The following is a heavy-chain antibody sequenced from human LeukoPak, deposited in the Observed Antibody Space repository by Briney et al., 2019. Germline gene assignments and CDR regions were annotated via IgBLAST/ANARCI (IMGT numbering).Heavy chain of an antibody. V-gene: IGHV4-39*07. J-gene: IGHJ4*02. CDR3: ARAGSSGWYVNY. D-gene: IGHD6-19*01. CDR1: GGSISSSSYY. CDR2: IYCSGST. Sequence: KSSETLSLTCTVSGGSISSSSYYWGWIRQPPGKGLEWIGSIYCSGSTYYNPSLKSRVTISVDTSKNQFSLKLSSVTAADTAVYYCARAGSSGWYVNYWGQGTLVTVSS.